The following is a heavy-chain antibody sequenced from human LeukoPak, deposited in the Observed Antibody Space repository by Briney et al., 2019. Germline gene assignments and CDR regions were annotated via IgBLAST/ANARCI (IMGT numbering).Heavy chain of an antibody. Sequence: GPSLKASSTPSAYTLTEFPIPRARPAPGHGPEWMGGFDPEDGETIYAQKFQGRVTMTEDTSTDTAYMELSSLRSEDTAVYYCATAPAGWELLFDYWGQGTLVTVSS. V-gene: IGHV1-24*01. J-gene: IGHJ4*02. CDR1: AYTLTEFP. D-gene: IGHD1-26*01. CDR2: FDPEDGET. CDR3: ATAPAGWELLFDY.